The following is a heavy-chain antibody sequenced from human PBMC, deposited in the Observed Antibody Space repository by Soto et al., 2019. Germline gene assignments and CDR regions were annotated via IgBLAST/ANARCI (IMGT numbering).Heavy chain of an antibody. J-gene: IGHJ5*02. D-gene: IGHD2-15*01. V-gene: IGHV3-23*01. CDR1: GFTFSSYA. CDR2: ISGSGSST. Sequence: PGGSLRLSCAASGFTFSSYAMSWVRQAPGKGLEWVSAISGSGSSTYYADSVKGRFTISRDNSKNTLYLQMNSLRAEDTAVYYCAKDLDRCSGGSCHLNSWFDPWGQGTLVTVSS. CDR3: AKDLDRCSGGSCHLNSWFDP.